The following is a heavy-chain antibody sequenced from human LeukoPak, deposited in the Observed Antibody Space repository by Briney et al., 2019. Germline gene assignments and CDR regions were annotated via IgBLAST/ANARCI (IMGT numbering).Heavy chain of an antibody. J-gene: IGHJ6*03. V-gene: IGHV1-2*06. CDR2: INPNSGGT. Sequence: ASVKVSCKASGYTSTGYYMHWVRQAPGQGLEWMGRINPNSGGTNYAQKFQGRVTMTRDTSISTAYMELSRLRSDDTAVYYCAVLGYCSSTSCYSGESYYYYMDVWGKGTTVTVSS. CDR3: AVLGYCSSTSCYSGESYYYYMDV. D-gene: IGHD2-2*01. CDR1: GYTSTGYY.